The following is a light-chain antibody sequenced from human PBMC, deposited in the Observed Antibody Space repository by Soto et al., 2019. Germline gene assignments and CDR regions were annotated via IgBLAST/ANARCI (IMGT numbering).Light chain of an antibody. CDR1: SSDVGGYNE. CDR2: DVT. J-gene: IGLJ2*01. CDR3: SSHAAGSTLI. V-gene: IGLV2-14*03. Sequence: QPVLTHPASVSGSPGQSTTISCTGTSSDVGGYNEVSWYQQRPGKAPKLMIYDVTNRPSGVSNRFSGSKSGNTASLTISGLQAEDEAYYYCSSHAAGSTLIFGGGTKVTVL.